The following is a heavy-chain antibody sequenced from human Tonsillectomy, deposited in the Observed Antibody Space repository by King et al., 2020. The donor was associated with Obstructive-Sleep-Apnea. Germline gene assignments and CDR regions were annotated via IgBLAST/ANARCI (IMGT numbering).Heavy chain of an antibody. CDR1: GFSFSTDG. Sequence: VQRVESGGGGVQPERSLRLSCAASGFSFSTDGMHWVRQAPGKGLEWVAFSRYDGNVKYYADSVKGRFTISRDDSKNTLYLQMNSLRAEDTAVYYCAKGAMIVVVMEYFDYWGQGTLVTVSS. CDR3: AKGAMIVVVMEYFDY. D-gene: IGHD3-22*01. V-gene: IGHV3-30*02. CDR2: SRYDGNVK. J-gene: IGHJ4*02.